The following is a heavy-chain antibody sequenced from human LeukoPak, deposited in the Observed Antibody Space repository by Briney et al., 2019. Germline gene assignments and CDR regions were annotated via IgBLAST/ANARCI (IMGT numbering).Heavy chain of an antibody. CDR2: ISSGGTNI. V-gene: IGHV3-48*03. J-gene: IGHJ3*02. CDR3: ARETADDAFDI. D-gene: IGHD1-14*01. CDR1: GFTFSRYE. Sequence: GGSLRLSCAASGFTFSRYEVNWVRQAPGKGLEWVSYISSGGTNIYYADSVKGRFSISRDNAKNSMYLQMNTLRAEDTAVYFCARETADDAFDIWGQGTMVTVSS.